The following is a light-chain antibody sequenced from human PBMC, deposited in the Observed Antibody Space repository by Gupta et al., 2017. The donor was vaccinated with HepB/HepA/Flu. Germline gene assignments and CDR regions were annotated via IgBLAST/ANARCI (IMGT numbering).Light chain of an antibody. V-gene: IGLV3-25*03. J-gene: IGLJ2*01. Sequence: SYELTQPPSVSVSPGQTARITCSGDALPKQYAYWYQQKPGQAPVLVIYKDSERPSGIPERFSGSSSGTTVTLTISGVQAEDEADYYCKSADSSGTLVFGGGTKLTVL. CDR1: ALPKQY. CDR3: KSADSSGTLV. CDR2: KDS.